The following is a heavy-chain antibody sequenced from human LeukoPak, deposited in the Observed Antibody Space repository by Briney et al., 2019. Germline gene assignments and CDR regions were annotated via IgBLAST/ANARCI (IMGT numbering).Heavy chain of an antibody. D-gene: IGHD2-15*01. CDR2: IIPIFGTA. Sequence: SVKVSCKASGGTFSSYAISWVRQAPGQGLEWMGGIIPIFGTANYAQKFQGRVTMTRDTSTSTVYMELSSLRSEDTAVYYCARDSVAAGAFDIWGQGTMVTVSS. CDR3: ARDSVAAGAFDI. V-gene: IGHV1-69*05. J-gene: IGHJ3*02. CDR1: GGTFSSYA.